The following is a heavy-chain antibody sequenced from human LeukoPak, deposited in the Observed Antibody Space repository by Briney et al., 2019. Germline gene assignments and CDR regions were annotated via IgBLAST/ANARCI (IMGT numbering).Heavy chain of an antibody. V-gene: IGHV4-34*01. CDR3: ARVTIYSSSSGTINY. D-gene: IGHD6-6*01. Sequence: SETLSLTCAVYGGSFSGYYWSWIRQPPGKGLEWIGEIDQSGTTYYNPSLKSRVAISIDTSKNQFSLKLSSVTAADTAVYYCARVTIYSSSSGTINYWGQGTLVTVSS. CDR2: IDQSGTT. J-gene: IGHJ4*02. CDR1: GGSFSGYY.